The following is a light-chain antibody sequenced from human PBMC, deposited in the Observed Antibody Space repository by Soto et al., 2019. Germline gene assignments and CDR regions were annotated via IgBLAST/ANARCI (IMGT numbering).Light chain of an antibody. CDR3: QQYGSSP. V-gene: IGKV3-20*01. CDR1: QSVSSSY. CDR2: GAS. J-gene: IGKJ4*01. Sequence: ELVLTQSPGTLSLSPGERATLSCRASQSVSSSYLAWYQQKPGQAPRRLIYGASSRATGIPDRFSGSGSGTDFTLTISRLEPEDFAVYYCQQYGSSPFGGGTKVDI.